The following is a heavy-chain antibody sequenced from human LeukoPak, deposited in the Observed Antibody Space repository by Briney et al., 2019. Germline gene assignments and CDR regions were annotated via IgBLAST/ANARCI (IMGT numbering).Heavy chain of an antibody. CDR1: GYTFTGYY. CDR3: AGDREQRLPNLDY. D-gene: IGHD6-19*01. Sequence: ASVKVSCKASGYTFTGYYMHWVRQAPGQGLELMGWINPYCGGTNYAQKLQCRVTMDRATSISTAYMELRRLRSNDTAVYYCAGDREQRLPNLDYWGQGTLVTVSP. CDR2: INPYCGGT. V-gene: IGHV1-2*02. J-gene: IGHJ4*02.